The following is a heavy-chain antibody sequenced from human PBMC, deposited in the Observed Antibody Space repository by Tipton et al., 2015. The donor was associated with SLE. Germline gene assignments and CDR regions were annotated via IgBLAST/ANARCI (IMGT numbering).Heavy chain of an antibody. CDR1: GGSIRSGGYF. CDR3: ARDQWEVDAFDI. V-gene: IGHV4-61*08. J-gene: IGHJ3*02. D-gene: IGHD1-26*01. CDR2: IYHSGST. Sequence: TLSLTCTVSGGSIRSGGYFWSWIRQHPGKGLEWIGEIYHSGSTNYNPSLKSRVTISVDTSKNQFSLKLSSVTAADTAVYYCARDQWEVDAFDIWGQGTMVTVSS.